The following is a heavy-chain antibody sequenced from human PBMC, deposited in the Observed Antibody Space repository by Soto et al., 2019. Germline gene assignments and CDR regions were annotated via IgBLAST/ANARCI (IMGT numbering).Heavy chain of an antibody. D-gene: IGHD3-10*01. CDR3: AGSFKYGSGTFDALDV. V-gene: IGHV1-69*01. CDR1: GGTSSDYA. Sequence: QVLLVQSVTEVKKPGSSVKVSCQASGGTSSDYALTWVRQAPGQGLEWMGGLIPILGTANYAQRFQGRVSITADESSSTSYMELSSLKSEDTAVYYCAGSFKYGSGTFDALDVWGHGTMVMVSS. CDR2: LIPILGTA. J-gene: IGHJ3*01.